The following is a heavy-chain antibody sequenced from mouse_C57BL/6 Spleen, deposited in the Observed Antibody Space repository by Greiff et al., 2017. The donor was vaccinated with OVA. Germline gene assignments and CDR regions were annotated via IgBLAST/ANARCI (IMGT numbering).Heavy chain of an antibody. CDR1: GYTFTSCW. CDR2: INPSNGGT. Sequence: QVQLQQPGTELVKPGASVKLSCKASGYTFTSCWMHWVKQRPGQGLEWIGNINPSNGGTNYNEKFKSKATLTVDKSSSTAYMQLSSLTSEDSAVYYCASPDYYGSSEWYFDVWGTGTTVTVSS. J-gene: IGHJ1*03. CDR3: ASPDYYGSSEWYFDV. D-gene: IGHD1-1*01. V-gene: IGHV1-53*01.